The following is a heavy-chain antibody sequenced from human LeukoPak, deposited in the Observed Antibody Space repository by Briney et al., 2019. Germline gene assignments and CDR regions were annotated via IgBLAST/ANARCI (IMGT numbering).Heavy chain of an antibody. CDR2: NSLSGLT. J-gene: IGHJ4*02. CDR3: SRENGAFSPFGY. CDR1: GGSITSTNW. V-gene: IGHV4-4*02. D-gene: IGHD2-8*01. Sequence: SETLSLTCGVSGGSITSTNWWSWVRQPPGQGLEWIGENSLSGLTNYNPSLSSRVIMALDTSKNHLSLHLTSVTAADTAVYYCSRENGAFSPFGYWGQGYLVTVLS.